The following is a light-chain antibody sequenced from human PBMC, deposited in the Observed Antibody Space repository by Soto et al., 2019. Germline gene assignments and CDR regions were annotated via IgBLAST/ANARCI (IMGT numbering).Light chain of an antibody. J-gene: IGKJ1*01. CDR1: QGISDY. V-gene: IGKV1-39*01. Sequence: DIRITQSPSSLSASVVDTVTITCRASQGISDYLSWFQHKPGEAPKLLIYTASSLQGGVPLRFSGAGSRTDFSLTISGLQPEDSATYYCQQTYTFPWTFGQGTRWIS. CDR3: QQTYTFPWT. CDR2: TAS.